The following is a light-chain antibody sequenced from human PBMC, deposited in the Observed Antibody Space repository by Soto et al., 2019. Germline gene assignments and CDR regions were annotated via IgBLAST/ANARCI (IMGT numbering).Light chain of an antibody. Sequence: QSALTQPASVSGSPGQSITISCTRTSTEVGGYKYVSWYQQRPGTAPKLMIFEVNGRPSGVSDRFSGSKSGNTASLTISGLQPEDEADYYCSSFSSSSTPYVFGTGTKVTVL. V-gene: IGLV2-14*01. CDR1: STEVGGYKY. CDR2: EVN. CDR3: SSFSSSSTPYV. J-gene: IGLJ1*01.